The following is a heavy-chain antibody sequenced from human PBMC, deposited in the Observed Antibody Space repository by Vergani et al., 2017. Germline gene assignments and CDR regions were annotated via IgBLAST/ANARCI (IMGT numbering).Heavy chain of an antibody. Sequence: QVQLVQSGSELKKPGASVKVSCKASGYTFTSYAMNWVRQAPGQGLEWMGWINTNTGNPTYAQGFTGRFVFSLYTSVSTAYLQISSLKAEDTAVYYCARDLYLEGIVVVPAATFDYWGQGTLVTVSS. V-gene: IGHV7-4-1*02. CDR1: GYTFTSYA. CDR2: INTNTGNP. D-gene: IGHD2-2*01. J-gene: IGHJ4*02. CDR3: ARDLYLEGIVVVPAATFDY.